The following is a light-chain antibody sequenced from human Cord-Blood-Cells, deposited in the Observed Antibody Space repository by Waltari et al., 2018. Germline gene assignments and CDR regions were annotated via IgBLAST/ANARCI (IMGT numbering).Light chain of an antibody. V-gene: IGLV2-11*01. CDR1: SDEVAAPNY. J-gene: IGLJ1*01. CDR2: DVR. Sequence: ALPQLRPVSGSLGPPLTLPRPGTSDEVAAPNYVPWYQQHPGKAPKLIYYDVRKRPSGVPERFSGSKSGNTASLTISGLQAEDEADYYCCSYAGSYTYVFGTGTKVTVL. CDR3: CSYAGSYTYV.